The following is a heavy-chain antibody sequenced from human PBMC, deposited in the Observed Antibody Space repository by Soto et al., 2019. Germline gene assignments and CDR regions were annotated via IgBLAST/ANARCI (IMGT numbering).Heavy chain of an antibody. J-gene: IGHJ6*02. CDR3: ARDRPIVVVPGAQTPIDYYYYGMDV. CDR1: GYTFTSYG. Sequence: ASVKVSCKASGYTFTSYGISWVLQAPGPGLEWMGWISAYNGNTHYAQKLQGRVTMTTDTSTSTAYMELRSLRSDDTAVYYCARDRPIVVVPGAQTPIDYYYYGMDVWGQGTTVTVSS. D-gene: IGHD2-2*01. V-gene: IGHV1-18*01. CDR2: ISAYNGNT.